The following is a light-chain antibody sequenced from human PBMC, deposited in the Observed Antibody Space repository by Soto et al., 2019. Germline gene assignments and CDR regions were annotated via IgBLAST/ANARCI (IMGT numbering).Light chain of an antibody. CDR2: DAT. CDR3: QHYHKWPTIT. CDR1: QSVSSD. J-gene: IGKJ5*01. Sequence: EVLMTQSPATLSVSPGERATLSCGASQSVSSDLAWYQQKPGQAPRLLIYDATTRATGIASRFRGSWSGTEFTLTISSLKSEDFAKYYCQHYHKWPTITFGQGTRLEIK. V-gene: IGKV3-15*01.